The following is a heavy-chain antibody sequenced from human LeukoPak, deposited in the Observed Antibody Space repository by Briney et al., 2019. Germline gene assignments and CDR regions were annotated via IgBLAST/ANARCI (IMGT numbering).Heavy chain of an antibody. V-gene: IGHV3-15*01. D-gene: IGHD2-2*01. Sequence: GGSLRLSCAASGFTFSNAWMSWVRQAPGKGLEWVGRIKSKTDGGTTDYAAPVKGRFTISRDDSKNTLYLQMNSLKTEDTAVYYCTTDLGYCSSTSCYPPYYYYYMDVWGKGTTVTVSS. CDR2: IKSKTDGGTT. J-gene: IGHJ6*03. CDR3: TTDLGYCSSTSCYPPYYYYYMDV. CDR1: GFTFSNAW.